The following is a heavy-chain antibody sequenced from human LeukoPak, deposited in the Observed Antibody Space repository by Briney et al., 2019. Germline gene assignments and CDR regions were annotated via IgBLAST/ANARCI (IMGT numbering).Heavy chain of an antibody. CDR3: ARRSRGDH. CDR2: ISSSSYI. V-gene: IGHV3-21*01. D-gene: IGHD1-26*01. Sequence: GGSLRLSCAASGFIFSGYSMNWVRQAPGKGLEWVSSISSSSYIYYADSVKGRFTISRDNAKNSLYLQMNSLGAEDTAVYYCARRSRGDHWGQGTLVTVSS. J-gene: IGHJ4*02. CDR1: GFIFSGYS.